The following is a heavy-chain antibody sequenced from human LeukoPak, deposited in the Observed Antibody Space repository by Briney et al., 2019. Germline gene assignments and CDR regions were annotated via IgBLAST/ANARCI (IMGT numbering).Heavy chain of an antibody. J-gene: IGHJ3*02. Sequence: SSETLSLTCTVSGGSISSGGYYWSWIRQPPGKGLEWIGYIYYSGSTYYNPSLKSRVTISVDTSKNQFSLKLSSVTAADTAVYYCARAYYYDSSGYYYGAFDIWGQGTMVTVSS. CDR3: ARAYYYDSSGYYYGAFDI. CDR2: IYYSGST. CDR1: GGSISSGGYY. V-gene: IGHV4-30-4*01. D-gene: IGHD3-22*01.